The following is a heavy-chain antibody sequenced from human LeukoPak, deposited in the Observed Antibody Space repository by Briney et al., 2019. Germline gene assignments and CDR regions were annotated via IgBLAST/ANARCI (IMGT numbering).Heavy chain of an antibody. CDR1: GYTFSSYG. V-gene: IGHV1-18*01. J-gene: IGHJ4*02. D-gene: IGHD6-19*01. CDR3: ARENSGYRSGWYGDY. CDR2: ISAYNGDT. Sequence: GASVKVSCKGSGYTFSSYGVSWVRQAPGQGLEWMVWISAYNGDTNYAQKLQGRVTMTTDTSTSTAYMELRSLRSDDTAVYYCARENSGYRSGWYGDYWGQGSLVTVSS.